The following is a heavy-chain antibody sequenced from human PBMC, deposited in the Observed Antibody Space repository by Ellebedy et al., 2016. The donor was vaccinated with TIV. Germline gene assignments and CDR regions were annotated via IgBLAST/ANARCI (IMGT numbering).Heavy chain of an antibody. V-gene: IGHV1-69*13. CDR2: IIPIFGTA. CDR1: GGTFSSYA. CDR3: ARDKARGYKSGVHDI. J-gene: IGHJ3*02. D-gene: IGHD5-18*01. Sequence: AASVKVSCKASGGTFSSYAISWVRQAPGQGLEWMGGIIPIFGTANYAQKFQGRVTITADESTKTAYMELSSLRSEDTAMYYCARDKARGYKSGVHDIWGQGTMVTVSS.